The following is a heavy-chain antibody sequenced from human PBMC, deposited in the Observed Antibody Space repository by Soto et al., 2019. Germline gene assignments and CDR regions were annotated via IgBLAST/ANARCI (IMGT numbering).Heavy chain of an antibody. J-gene: IGHJ3*02. V-gene: IGHV1-2*04. D-gene: IGHD5-12*01. Sequence: GASVKVSCKASGYTFTGYYMHWVRQAPGQGLEWMGWINPNSGGTNYAQKFQGWVTMTRYTSISTAYMELSRLRSDDTAVYYCARTRGYSGYDHDAFDIWGQGTMVTVSS. CDR3: ARTRGYSGYDHDAFDI. CDR2: INPNSGGT. CDR1: GYTFTGYY.